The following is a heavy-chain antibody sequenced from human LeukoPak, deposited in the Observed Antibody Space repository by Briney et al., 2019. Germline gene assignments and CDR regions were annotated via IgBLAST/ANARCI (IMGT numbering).Heavy chain of an antibody. V-gene: IGHV4-59*01. Sequence: SETLSLTCTVSGNSISSYYWSWIRQPPGKGLEWIGYIYYSGSTNYNPSLKSRVTISVDTSKNQFSLKLSSVTAADTAVYYCARDHGDPPYYYYGMDVWGQGTTVTVSS. D-gene: IGHD4-17*01. CDR1: GNSISSYY. CDR3: ARDHGDPPYYYYGMDV. CDR2: IYYSGST. J-gene: IGHJ6*02.